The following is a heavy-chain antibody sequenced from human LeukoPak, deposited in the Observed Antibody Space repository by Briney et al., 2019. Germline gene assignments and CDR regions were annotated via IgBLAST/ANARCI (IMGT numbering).Heavy chain of an antibody. V-gene: IGHV4-34*01. Sequence: SETLSLTCAVYGGSFSGYYWSWIRQPPGKGLEWIGEINHSGSTNYNPSLKSRVTISVDTSKNQFSLKLSSVTAADTAVYYCARGRHREINAGAEFMIQLWPRSYYFDYWGQGTLVTVSS. J-gene: IGHJ4*02. CDR2: INHSGST. CDR1: GGSFSGYY. D-gene: IGHD5-18*01. CDR3: ARGRHREINAGAEFMIQLWPRSYYFDY.